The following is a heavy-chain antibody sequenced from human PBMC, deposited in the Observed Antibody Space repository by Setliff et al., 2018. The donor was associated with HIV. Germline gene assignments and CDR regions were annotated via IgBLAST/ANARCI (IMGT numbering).Heavy chain of an antibody. CDR2: IKAGNGNT. D-gene: IGHD2-21*02. J-gene: IGHJ5*02. V-gene: IGHV1-3*01. CDR1: GYTFTTYA. CDR3: ATDVGVVTAHNWFDP. Sequence: ASVKVSCKASGYTFTTYAMHWVRQAPGQRLEWMGWIKAGNGNTKYSQELQGRITITTDTSANTAYMELSGLRSDDTAVYYCATDVGVVTAHNWFDPWGQGTLVTVSS.